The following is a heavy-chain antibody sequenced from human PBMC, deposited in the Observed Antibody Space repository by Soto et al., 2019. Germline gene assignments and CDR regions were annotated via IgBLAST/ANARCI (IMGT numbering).Heavy chain of an antibody. CDR1: GGSISSSSYY. V-gene: IGHV4-39*01. CDR2: IYYSGST. J-gene: IGHJ6*03. D-gene: IGHD3-10*01. Sequence: ASETLSLTCTVSGGSISSSSYYWGWIRQPPGKGLEWIGSIYYSGSTYYNPSLKSRVTISVDTSKNQFSLKLSSVTAADTAVYYCARHYRQGLYYYGSGSPSNYYMDVWGKGTTVTVSS. CDR3: ARHYRQGLYYYGSGSPSNYYMDV.